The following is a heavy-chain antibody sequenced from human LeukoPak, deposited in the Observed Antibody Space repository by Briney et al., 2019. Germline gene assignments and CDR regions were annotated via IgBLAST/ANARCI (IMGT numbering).Heavy chain of an antibody. CDR2: ISSSGSTR. CDR1: GFTFSSYE. V-gene: IGHV3-48*03. CDR3: ARDRLWFGELDLEYYYMDV. D-gene: IGHD3-10*01. Sequence: SGGSLRLSCVASGFTFSSYEMNWVRQAPGKGLEWVSYISSSGSTRYYADSVKGRFTFSRDNAKNSLYLQMNSLRAEDTAVYYCARDRLWFGELDLEYYYMDVWGKGTTVTISS. J-gene: IGHJ6*03.